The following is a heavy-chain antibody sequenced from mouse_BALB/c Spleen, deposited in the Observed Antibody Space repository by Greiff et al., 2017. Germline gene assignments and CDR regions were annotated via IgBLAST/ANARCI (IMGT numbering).Heavy chain of an antibody. V-gene: IGHV8-12*01. J-gene: IGHJ2*01. Sequence: QVTLKVSGPGILQPSQTLSLTCSFSGFSLSTSGMGVSWIRQPSGKGLEWLAHIYWDDDKRYNPSLKSRLTISKDTSRNQVFLKITSVDTADTATDYCARSITTVVAHFDYWGQGTTLTVSS. D-gene: IGHD1-1*01. CDR2: IYWDDDK. CDR3: ARSITTVVAHFDY. CDR1: GFSLSTSGMG.